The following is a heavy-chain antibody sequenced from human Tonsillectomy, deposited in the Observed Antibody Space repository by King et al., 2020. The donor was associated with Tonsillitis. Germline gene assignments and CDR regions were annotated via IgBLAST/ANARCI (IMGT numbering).Heavy chain of an antibody. CDR3: ARDRGAAAGKFDY. CDR2: ISSSSSYT. Sequence: QLVESGGGLVKPGGSLRLSCAASGFTFSVYYMSWIRQAPGKGLEWVSYISSSSSYTNYADSVKGRFTISRDNAKNSLYLQMNSLRAEDTAVYYCARDRGAAAGKFDYWGQGTLVTVSS. V-gene: IGHV3-11*06. J-gene: IGHJ4*02. D-gene: IGHD6-13*01. CDR1: GFTFSVYY.